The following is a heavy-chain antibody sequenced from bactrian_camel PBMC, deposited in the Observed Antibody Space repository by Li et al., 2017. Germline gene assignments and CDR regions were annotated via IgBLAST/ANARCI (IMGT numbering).Heavy chain of an antibody. CDR3: AADGEGWSGSWSRRHFGY. V-gene: IGHV3S53*01. CDR1: GVSFSNCG. CDR2: INIDGAT. D-gene: IGHD6*01. J-gene: IGHJ6*01. Sequence: VQLVESGGGLVEPGGSLRLSCAASGVSFSNCGMGWYRQAPGEERELVSSINIDGATTYADSVKDRFTISQDNNKNTLYLQMNSLKPEDTAMYYCAADGEGWSGSWSRRHFGYWGQGTQVTVS.